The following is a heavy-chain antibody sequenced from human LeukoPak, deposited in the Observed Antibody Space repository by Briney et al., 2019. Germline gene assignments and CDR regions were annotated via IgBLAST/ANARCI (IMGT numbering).Heavy chain of an antibody. CDR2: ISSNSITT. D-gene: IGHD3-16*02. Sequence: SGGSLRLSCAASGFTFSRYSMNWVRQAPGKGLEWLSFISSNSITTYYADSVKGQFTVSRDNAKNSLYLQMNSLRAEDTAVYYCARDRHYDYVWGSYRYTGDAFDIWGQGTMVTVSS. CDR1: GFTFSRYS. CDR3: ARDRHYDYVWGSYRYTGDAFDI. J-gene: IGHJ3*02. V-gene: IGHV3-48*04.